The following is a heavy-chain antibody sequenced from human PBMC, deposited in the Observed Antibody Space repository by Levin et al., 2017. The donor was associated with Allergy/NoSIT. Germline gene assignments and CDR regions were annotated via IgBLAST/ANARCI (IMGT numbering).Heavy chain of an antibody. CDR2: IYYSGST. CDR3: ARDGGHFDS. J-gene: IGHJ4*02. CDR1: GNSISSYY. V-gene: IGHV4-59*01. D-gene: IGHD3-10*01. Sequence: SETLSLTCTVSGNSISSYYWSWIRQPPGKGLEWIGYIYYSGSTNYNPSLKSRVTMSVDTSKNQFSLNLSSVTAADTAVYYCARDGGHFDSWGQGTLVTVSS.